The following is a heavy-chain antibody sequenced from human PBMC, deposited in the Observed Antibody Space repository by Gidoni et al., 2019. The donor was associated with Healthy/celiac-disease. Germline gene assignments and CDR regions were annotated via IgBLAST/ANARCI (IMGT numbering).Heavy chain of an antibody. CDR3: AKDTAAHWYFDL. D-gene: IGHD2-15*01. CDR1: GFTFSSYG. V-gene: IGHV3-30*18. J-gene: IGHJ2*01. CDR2: ISYDGSNK. Sequence: QVQLVESGGGVVQPGRSLRLSCAASGFTFSSYGMHWVRQAPGKGLEWVAVISYDGSNKYYADSVKGRFTISRDNSKNTLYLQMNSLRAEDTAVYYCAKDTAAHWYFDLWGRGTLVTVSS.